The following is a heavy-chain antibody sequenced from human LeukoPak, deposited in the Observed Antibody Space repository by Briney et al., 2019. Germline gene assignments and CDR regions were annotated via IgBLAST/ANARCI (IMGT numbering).Heavy chain of an antibody. CDR1: GYSISSGYY. D-gene: IGHD1-1*01. CDR3: AREGPSWNDY. CDR2: IYHSGST. J-gene: IGHJ4*02. Sequence: SETLSLTCTVSGYSISSGYYWGWIRQPPGKGLEWIGSIYHSGSTYYNPSLKSRVTISVDTSKNQFSLKLSSVTAADTAVYYCAREGPSWNDYWGQGTLVTVSS. V-gene: IGHV4-38-2*02.